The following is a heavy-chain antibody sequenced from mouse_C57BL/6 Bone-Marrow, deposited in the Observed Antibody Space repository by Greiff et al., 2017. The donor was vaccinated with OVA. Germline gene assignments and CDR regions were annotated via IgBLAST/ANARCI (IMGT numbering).Heavy chain of an antibody. CDR3: ARATRGGWYFDV. CDR2: IDPSDSET. CDR1: GYTFTSYW. V-gene: IGHV1-52*01. D-gene: IGHD6-1*01. J-gene: IGHJ1*03. Sequence: QVQLQQSGAELVRPGSSVKLSCKASGYTFTSYWMHWVKQRPIQGLEWIGNIDPSDSETHYNQKFKDKATLPVDKSSSTAYMQLSSLTSEDSAVYYCARATRGGWYFDVWGTGTTVTVSS.